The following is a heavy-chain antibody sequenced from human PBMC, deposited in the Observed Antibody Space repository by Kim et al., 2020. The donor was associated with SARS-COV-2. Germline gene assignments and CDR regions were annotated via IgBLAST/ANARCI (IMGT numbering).Heavy chain of an antibody. Sequence: ASVKVSCKASGYTFTSYYMHWVRQAPGQGLEWRGIINPSGGSTSYAQKFQGRVTLTRDTSTSTVYMELSSLRSEDTAVYYCASSHRVRGVIIGYWGQGTLVTVSS. CDR2: INPSGGST. V-gene: IGHV1-46*01. J-gene: IGHJ4*02. D-gene: IGHD3-10*01. CDR3: ASSHRVRGVIIGY. CDR1: GYTFTSYY.